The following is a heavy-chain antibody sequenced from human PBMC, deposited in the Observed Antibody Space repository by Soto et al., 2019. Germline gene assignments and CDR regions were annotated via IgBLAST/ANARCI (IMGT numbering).Heavy chain of an antibody. CDR1: GYNFTSYG. J-gene: IGHJ3*02. CDR2: ISPHNDRT. V-gene: IGHV1-18*01. CDR3: ARDLYYSSGRYFDHDAFDI. Sequence: QVQLVQSGADVKKPGASVKVSCKASGYNFTSYGLSWVRHAPGQGLEWMGWISPHNDRTKYARRFQDRVTMTTETPTSTVYMELGSLRSDDTAVYYCARDLYYSSGRYFDHDAFDIWGQGTVVTVSS. D-gene: IGHD6-19*01.